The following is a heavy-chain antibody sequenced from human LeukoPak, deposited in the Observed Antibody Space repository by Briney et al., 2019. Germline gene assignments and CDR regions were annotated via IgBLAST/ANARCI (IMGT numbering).Heavy chain of an antibody. D-gene: IGHD3-10*01. CDR1: GFTFDDYA. CDR2: ISGDGGST. CDR3: AKEYGRRYYYYGMDV. Sequence: GGSLRLSCAASGFTFDDYAMHWVRQAPGKGLEWVSLISGDGGSTYYADSVKGRFNISRDNSKNSLYLQMNSLRTEDTALYYCAKEYGRRYYYYGMDVWGQGTTVTVSS. V-gene: IGHV3-43*02. J-gene: IGHJ6*02.